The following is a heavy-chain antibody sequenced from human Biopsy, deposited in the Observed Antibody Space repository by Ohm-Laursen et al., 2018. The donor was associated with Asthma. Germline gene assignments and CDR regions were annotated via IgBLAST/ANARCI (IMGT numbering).Heavy chain of an antibody. CDR3: ARAVSSSSYWYFDL. CDR1: GDAMSISGSY. V-gene: IGHV4-39*02. J-gene: IGHJ2*01. D-gene: IGHD6-6*01. CDR2: IYYSGRT. Sequence: TLSLTCIVSGDAMSISGSYWGWIRQSPGKGLEWIGSIYYSGRTYYNPSLESRATISADTSKNHFSLKVTSVTAADTAVYYCARAVSSSSYWYFDLWGRGDLVTVSS.